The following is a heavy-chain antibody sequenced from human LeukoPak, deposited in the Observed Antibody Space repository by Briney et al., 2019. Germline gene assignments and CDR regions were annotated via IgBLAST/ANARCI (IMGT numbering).Heavy chain of an antibody. CDR2: INSDGSST. D-gene: IGHD1-26*01. Sequence: GGSLRLSCAASGFTFSSYWMHWVRQAPGKGLVWVSRINSDGSSTNYADSVKGRFTISRDNAKKTLYLQMNSLRAEDTAVYYCARDRSGSYYSWFDYWGQGTLVTVSS. J-gene: IGHJ4*02. CDR3: ARDRSGSYYSWFDY. CDR1: GFTFSSYW. V-gene: IGHV3-74*01.